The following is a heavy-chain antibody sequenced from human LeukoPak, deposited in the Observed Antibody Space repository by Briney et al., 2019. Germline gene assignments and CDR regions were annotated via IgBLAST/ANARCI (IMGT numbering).Heavy chain of an antibody. Sequence: ASVKVSCKASGGTFSSYAISWVRQAPGQGLEWMGGIIPIFGTANYAQKFQGRVTITADESTSTAYMELSSLRPEDTAAYYCARDGEWYCSSTSCYQHYFDYWGQGTLVTVSS. J-gene: IGHJ4*02. CDR2: IIPIFGTA. CDR3: ARDGEWYCSSTSCYQHYFDY. V-gene: IGHV1-69*01. CDR1: GGTFSSYA. D-gene: IGHD2-2*01.